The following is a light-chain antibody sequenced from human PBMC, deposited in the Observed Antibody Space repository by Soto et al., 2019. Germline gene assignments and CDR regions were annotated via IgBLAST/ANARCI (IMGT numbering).Light chain of an antibody. J-gene: IGKJ3*01. V-gene: IGKV3-20*01. CDR2: GAS. CDR1: QSVSSSY. Sequence: EIVLTQSPGTLSLSPGERATLSCRASQSVSSSYLAWYQQKPGQAPRLLIYGASSRATGIPDRSSGSGSGTDFTLTISRLEPQDFAVYYCQQYGISPFTFGPGTKVDIK. CDR3: QQYGISPFT.